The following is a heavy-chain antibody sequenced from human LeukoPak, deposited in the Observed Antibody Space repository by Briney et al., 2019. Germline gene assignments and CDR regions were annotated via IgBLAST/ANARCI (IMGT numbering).Heavy chain of an antibody. CDR1: GSSISSSSYY. V-gene: IGHV4-39*01. D-gene: IGHD3-22*01. CDR2: IYYSGST. CDR3: ARHLRDYDSGGSYRAFDV. Sequence: SETLSLTCTVSGSSISSSSYYWGWIRQPPGKGLEWIGSIYYSGSTYYNPSLKSRVTISADTSKNQFSLKLSSVTAADTAVYYCARHLRDYDSGGSYRAFDVWGQGTMVTVSS. J-gene: IGHJ3*01.